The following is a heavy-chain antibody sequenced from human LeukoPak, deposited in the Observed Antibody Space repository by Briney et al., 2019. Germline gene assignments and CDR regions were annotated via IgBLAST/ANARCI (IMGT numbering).Heavy chain of an antibody. J-gene: IGHJ4*02. V-gene: IGHV3-21*01. D-gene: IGHD4-23*01. CDR3: ARGPKETLFDY. CDR1: GFTFSDYA. CDR2: ISSSGRYI. Sequence: PGGSLRLSCAASGFTFSDYAMIWVRQAPGKGLEWVSSISSSGRYIYYADSVKGRFTISRDGAQNSLYLQMNSLRAEDTAVYYCARGPKETLFDYWGQGTLVTVSS.